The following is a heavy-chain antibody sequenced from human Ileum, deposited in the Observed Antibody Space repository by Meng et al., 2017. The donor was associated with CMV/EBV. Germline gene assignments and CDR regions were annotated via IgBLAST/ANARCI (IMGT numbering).Heavy chain of an antibody. J-gene: IGHJ5*02. V-gene: IGHV3-74*01. D-gene: IGHD3-3*01. CDR2: IDYDGSSA. CDR3: ARVATLSTIPWFDP. Sequence: GESLKISCAASGFIFSDYEMNWVRQAPGKGLVWVSRIDYDGSSATYADSVKGRFTISRDNAKNTLYLQMNSLTAEDTAVYYCARVATLSTIPWFDPWGQGTLVTVSS. CDR1: GFIFSDYE.